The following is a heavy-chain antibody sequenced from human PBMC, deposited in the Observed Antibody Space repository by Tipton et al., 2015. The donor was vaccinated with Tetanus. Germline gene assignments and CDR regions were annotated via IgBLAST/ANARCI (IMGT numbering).Heavy chain of an antibody. CDR3: ARGSGAMDS. D-gene: IGHD7-27*01. CDR1: GFSLNIYS. V-gene: IGHV3-21*01. J-gene: IGHJ4*02. CDR2: ISSNDIFV. Sequence: SLRLSCEAAGFSLNIYSMDWVRQAPGKGLEWVAAISSNDIFVYYADSVKGRFTVSRDNDKNSLYLQMNSLRDEDTAMYYCARGSGAMDSWGQGTLVTVSS.